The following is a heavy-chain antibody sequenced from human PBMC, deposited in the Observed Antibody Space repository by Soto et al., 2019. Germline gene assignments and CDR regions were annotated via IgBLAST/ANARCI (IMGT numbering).Heavy chain of an antibody. CDR2: IKSKTDGGTT. V-gene: IGHV3-15*01. J-gene: IGHJ6*03. D-gene: IGHD6-13*01. Sequence: EVQLVESGGGLVKPGGSLRLSCAASGFTFSNAWMSWVRQAPGKGLEWVGRIKSKTDGGTTDYAAPVKGRFTISRDDSKNTLYLQMNSLKTEDTAVYYCTTGEQQLVLYYYYYSMDVWGKGTTVTVSS. CDR1: GFTFSNAW. CDR3: TTGEQQLVLYYYYYSMDV.